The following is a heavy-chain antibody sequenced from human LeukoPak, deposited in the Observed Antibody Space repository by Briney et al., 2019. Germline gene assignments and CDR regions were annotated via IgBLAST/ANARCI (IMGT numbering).Heavy chain of an antibody. V-gene: IGHV4-59*12. CDR2: IYYSGST. D-gene: IGHD3-10*01. CDR1: GDSISSYY. CDR3: ARGGLVRGSIDSLIAFDF. J-gene: IGHJ3*01. Sequence: PSETLSLTCTVSGDSISSYYWSWIRQPPGKGLEWIGYIYYSGSTNYNPSLKSRVTISVDTSKNQFSLHLDSVTPEDTAVYYCARGGLVRGSIDSLIAFDFWGQGTVVTVSS.